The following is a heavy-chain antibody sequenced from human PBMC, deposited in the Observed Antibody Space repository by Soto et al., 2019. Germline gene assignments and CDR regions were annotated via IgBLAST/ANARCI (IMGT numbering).Heavy chain of an antibody. CDR2: IWYDGSNR. V-gene: IGHV3-33*01. J-gene: IGHJ4*02. D-gene: IGHD1-7*01. CDR3: AAATTWNFHFPY. Sequence: ESGGGVVQPGGSLRLSCAASGVTVSRHGMHWVRQAPGKGLEWVAVIWYDGSNRYYADSVKGRFTISKDNSKNTLYLEMNTLRPEDTAIYYCAAATTWNFHFPYWGQGTQVTVSS. CDR1: GVTVSRHG.